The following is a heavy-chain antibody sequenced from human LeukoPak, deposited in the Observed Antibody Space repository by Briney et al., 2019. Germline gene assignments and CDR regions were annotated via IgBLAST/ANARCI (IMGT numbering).Heavy chain of an antibody. D-gene: IGHD3-10*01. CDR1: GGTFSSYA. Sequence: ASVKVSCKASGGTFSSYAISWVRQAPGQGLEWMGRIIPILGIANYAQKFQGRVTITADKSTSTAYMELSSLRSEDTAVYYCARDGSYGSGSPRRNWFDPWGQGTLVTVSS. J-gene: IGHJ5*02. CDR3: ARDGSYGSGSPRRNWFDP. V-gene: IGHV1-69*04. CDR2: IIPILGIA.